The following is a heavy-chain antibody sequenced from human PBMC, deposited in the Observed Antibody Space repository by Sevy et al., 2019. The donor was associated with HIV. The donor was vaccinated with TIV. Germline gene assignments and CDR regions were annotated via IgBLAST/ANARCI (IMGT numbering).Heavy chain of an antibody. D-gene: IGHD3-3*01. V-gene: IGHV3-74*01. CDR1: GFTFSSYW. CDR2: INSDGSST. CDR3: ARDREGGDFWSGYRRDYYYGMDV. J-gene: IGHJ6*02. Sequence: GGSLRLSCAASGFTFSSYWMHWVRQAPGKGLVWVSRINSDGSSTSYADSVKGRFTISRDNAKNTLYLQMNSLRAEDKAVYYCARDREGGDFWSGYRRDYYYGMDVWGQGTTVTVSS.